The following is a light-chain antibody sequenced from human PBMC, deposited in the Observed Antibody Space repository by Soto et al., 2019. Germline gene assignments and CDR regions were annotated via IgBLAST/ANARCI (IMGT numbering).Light chain of an antibody. CDR1: QSVSSSY. CDR3: QQDGSSPPWS. CDR2: GAS. J-gene: IGKJ1*01. Sequence: EIVLTQSPGTLSLSPGERATLSCRASQSVSSSYLAWYQQKPGQAPRLLIYGASSRATGIPDRFSGSASGTAVTLSSSRPDPADFALYDCQQDGSSPPWSFGHGTMVEIK. V-gene: IGKV3-20*01.